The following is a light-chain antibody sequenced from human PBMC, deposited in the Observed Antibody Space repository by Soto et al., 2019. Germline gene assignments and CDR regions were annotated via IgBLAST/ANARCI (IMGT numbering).Light chain of an antibody. J-gene: IGLJ1*01. V-gene: IGLV2-23*02. CDR1: SSDVGSYNL. Sequence: QSVLTQPASVSGSPGQSITISCTGTSSDVGSYNLVSWYQQHPGKAPKLMIYDVSERPSGVPDRFSGSKSGNTASLTISGLQAEDEADYYCCSYAGSFYVFGTGTKVTVL. CDR2: DVS. CDR3: CSYAGSFYV.